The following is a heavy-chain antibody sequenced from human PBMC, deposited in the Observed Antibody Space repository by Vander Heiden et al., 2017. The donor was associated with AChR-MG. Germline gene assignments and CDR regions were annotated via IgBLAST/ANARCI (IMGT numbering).Heavy chain of an antibody. CDR1: GFTFSSYE. CDR2: ISSSGSTI. V-gene: IGHV3-48*03. D-gene: IGHD3-22*01. CDR3: GRSRITMIVEPGDDAFDI. Sequence: EVQLVEAGGGLVQPGGSLRLSCAASGFTFSSYEMNWVRQAPGKGLEWVSYISSSGSTIYYADSVKGRFTISRDNAKNSLYLQMNSLRAEDTAVYYCGRSRITMIVEPGDDAFDIWGQGTMVTVSS. J-gene: IGHJ3*02.